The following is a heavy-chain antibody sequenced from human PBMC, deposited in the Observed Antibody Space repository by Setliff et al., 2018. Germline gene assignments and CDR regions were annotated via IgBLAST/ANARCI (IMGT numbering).Heavy chain of an antibody. D-gene: IGHD6-19*01. CDR2: IRHDESDI. V-gene: IGHV3-30*02. CDR3: VKDRGRGGWHMNFDS. J-gene: IGHJ4*02. CDR1: GFTFRGFA. Sequence: GGSLRLSCAASGFTFRGFAMHWVRQAPGKGLEWVAFIRHDESDIYYTNSVKGRFTVSRDNSKNTLYLQMNILRPEDTALYYCVKDRGRGGWHMNFDSWGQGTLVTVSS.